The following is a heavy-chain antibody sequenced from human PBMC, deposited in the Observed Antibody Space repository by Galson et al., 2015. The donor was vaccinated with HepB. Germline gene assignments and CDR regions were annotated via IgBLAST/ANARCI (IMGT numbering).Heavy chain of an antibody. CDR3: ATPEDADYGDYETQDYAFDI. J-gene: IGHJ3*02. D-gene: IGHD4-17*01. Sequence: SVKVSCKASGGTFSSYAISWVRQAPGQGLEWMGGIIPIFGTANYAQKFQGRVTITADESTSTAYMELSSLRSEDTAVYYCATPEDADYGDYETQDYAFDIWGQGTMVTVSS. CDR2: IIPIFGTA. V-gene: IGHV1-69*13. CDR1: GGTFSSYA.